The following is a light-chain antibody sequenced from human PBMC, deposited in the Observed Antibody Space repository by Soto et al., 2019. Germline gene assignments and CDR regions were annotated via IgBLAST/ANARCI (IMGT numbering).Light chain of an antibody. V-gene: IGKV3-11*01. J-gene: IGKJ2*01. CDR1: QSVSSL. CDR2: GAS. CDR3: LLYFSPDRYT. Sequence: EIVLTQSPATLSLSPGERATLSCRASQSVSSLLAWYQQKSGQPPRLLIYGASTRATGIPDRFSGSGSDTDFSLTIRRLDPEDFAMYYCLLYFSPDRYTFGPGTKVQIK.